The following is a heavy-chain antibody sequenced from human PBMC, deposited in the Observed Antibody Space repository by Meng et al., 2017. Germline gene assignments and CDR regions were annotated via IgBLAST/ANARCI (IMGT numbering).Heavy chain of an antibody. Sequence: QVQLPQWGAGLLKPSETLSLTCDVYGGSFSGYYWSWIRQPPGKGLEWIGEINHSGSTNYNPSLKSRVTISVDTSKNQFSLKLSSVTAADTAVYYCAGAQTGTREIDYWGQGTLVTVSS. J-gene: IGHJ4*02. D-gene: IGHD1-1*01. CDR1: GGSFSGYY. V-gene: IGHV4-34*01. CDR3: AGAQTGTREIDY. CDR2: INHSGST.